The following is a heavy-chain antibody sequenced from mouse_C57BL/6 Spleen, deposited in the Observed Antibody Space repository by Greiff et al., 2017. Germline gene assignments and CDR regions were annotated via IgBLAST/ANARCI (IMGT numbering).Heavy chain of an antibody. J-gene: IGHJ3*01. CDR1: GFTFSSYA. CDR3: AREDSNYVPFAY. D-gene: IGHD2-5*01. V-gene: IGHV5-4*01. Sequence: EVQLVESGGGLVKPGGSLKLSCAASGFTFSSYAMSWVRQTPEKRLEWVATISDGGSYTYYPDNVKGRFTISRDNAKNTRYLQMSNLKSEDTAMYYCAREDSNYVPFAYWGQGTLVTVSA. CDR2: ISDGGSYT.